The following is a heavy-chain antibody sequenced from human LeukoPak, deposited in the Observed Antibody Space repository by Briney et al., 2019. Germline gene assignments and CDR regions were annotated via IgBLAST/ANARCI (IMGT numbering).Heavy chain of an antibody. CDR1: GGSISSYY. D-gene: IGHD4-17*01. Sequence: SETLSLTCTVSGGSISSYYWSRIRQPPGKGLEWIGYIYYSGSTNYNPSLKSRVTISVDTSKNQFSLKLSSVTAADTAVYYCVATALRRRKDYYGMDVWGKGTTVTVSS. CDR3: VATALRRRKDYYGMDV. J-gene: IGHJ6*04. CDR2: IYYSGST. V-gene: IGHV4-59*01.